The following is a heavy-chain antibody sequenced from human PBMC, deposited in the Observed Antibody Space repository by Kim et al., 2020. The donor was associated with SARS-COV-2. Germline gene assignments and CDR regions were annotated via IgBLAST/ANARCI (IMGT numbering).Heavy chain of an antibody. D-gene: IGHD7-27*01. J-gene: IGHJ4*02. CDR3: ARDWNWGIDV. V-gene: IGHV3-48*01. Sequence: GGSLRLSCAASGFTFTTYNMTWVRQAPGKGLEWISYISVTDAIYYADSVKGRFTISRDYAKNSLDLQMNSLRAEDTAVYYCARDWNWGIDVWGQGTLVTV. CDR1: GFTFTTYN. CDR2: ISVTDAI.